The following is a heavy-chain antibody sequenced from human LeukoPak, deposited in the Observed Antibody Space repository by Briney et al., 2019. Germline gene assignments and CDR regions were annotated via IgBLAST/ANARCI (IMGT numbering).Heavy chain of an antibody. D-gene: IGHD5-12*01. CDR2: ITATSSST. Sequence: GGSLRLSCAASGFTFSSYGMSWVRQAPGKGLEWVSAITATSSSTHDADSVRGRFTISRDNAKNSLYLQMNSLRAEDTAVYYCATGYSASKRSYFYYMDVWGKGTTVTVSS. CDR1: GFTFSSYG. J-gene: IGHJ6*03. CDR3: ATGYSASKRSYFYYMDV. V-gene: IGHV3-21*01.